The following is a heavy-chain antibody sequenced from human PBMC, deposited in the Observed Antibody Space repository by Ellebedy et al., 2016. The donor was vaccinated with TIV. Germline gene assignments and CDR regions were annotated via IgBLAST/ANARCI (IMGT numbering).Heavy chain of an antibody. CDR2: ISPSGNT. Sequence: MPSETLSLTCAVSSGSISSSNWWSWVRQPPGKGLEWIGEISPSGNTNYIPSLKSRITISVDTSKNQFSLKLGSVTAADTAVYYCARHIRITMVRGVITNWFDPWGQGTLVSVSS. V-gene: IGHV4-4*02. D-gene: IGHD3-10*01. CDR3: ARHIRITMVRGVITNWFDP. CDR1: SGSISSSNW. J-gene: IGHJ5*02.